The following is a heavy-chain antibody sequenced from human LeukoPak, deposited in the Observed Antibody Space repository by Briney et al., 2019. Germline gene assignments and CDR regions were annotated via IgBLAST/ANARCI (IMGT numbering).Heavy chain of an antibody. CDR1: GGSISSYY. J-gene: IGHJ4*02. D-gene: IGHD3-22*01. Sequence: SETLSLTCSVSGGSISSYYWSWIRQPPGKGLEWIGYIYYSGSTNYNPSLKSRVTISVDTSKNQFSLKLSSVTAADTAVYYCARRSYYYDSSGYPPEDYFDYWGQGTLVTVSS. CDR2: IYYSGST. V-gene: IGHV4-59*08. CDR3: ARRSYYYDSSGYPPEDYFDY.